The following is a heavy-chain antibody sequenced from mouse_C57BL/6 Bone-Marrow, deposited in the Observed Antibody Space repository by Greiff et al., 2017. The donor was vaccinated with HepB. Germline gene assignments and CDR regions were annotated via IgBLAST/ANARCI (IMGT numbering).Heavy chain of an antibody. CDR1: GYTFTSYW. CDR3: ANFYYSNYVHDYYAMDY. Sequence: QVQLKQPGAELVKPGASVKMSCKASGYTFTSYWITWVKQRPGQGLEWIGDIYPGSGSTNYNEKFKSKATLTVDTSSSTAYMQLSSLTSEDSAVYYCANFYYSNYVHDYYAMDYWGQGTSVTVSS. V-gene: IGHV1-55*01. J-gene: IGHJ4*01. D-gene: IGHD2-5*01. CDR2: IYPGSGST.